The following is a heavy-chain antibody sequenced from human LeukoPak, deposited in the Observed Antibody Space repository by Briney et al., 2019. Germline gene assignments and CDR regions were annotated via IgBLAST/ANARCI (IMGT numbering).Heavy chain of an antibody. V-gene: IGHV3-30*18. J-gene: IGHJ4*02. CDR3: AKGTSGLTGREFDY. D-gene: IGHD1-20*01. Sequence: GGSLRLSCAASGFTFSSYGMHWVRQAPGKGLEWVAVISYDGSNKYYADSVKGRFTISRDNSKNTLYLQMNSLRAEDTAVYYCAKGTSGLTGREFDYWGQGTLVTVSS. CDR1: GFTFSSYG. CDR2: ISYDGSNK.